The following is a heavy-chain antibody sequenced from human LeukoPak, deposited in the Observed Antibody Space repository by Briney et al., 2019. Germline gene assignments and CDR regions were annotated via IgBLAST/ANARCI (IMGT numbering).Heavy chain of an antibody. Sequence: ASVKVSCKASGYTFTSYDINWVRQATGQGLEWMGWMNPNSGNTGYAQKFQGRVTMTRDTSTSTVYMELSSLRSEDTAVYYCARDRRIAAAGTSPFYWGQGTLVTVSS. CDR1: GYTFTSYD. V-gene: IGHV1-8*01. J-gene: IGHJ4*02. CDR3: ARDRRIAAAGTSPFY. D-gene: IGHD6-13*01. CDR2: MNPNSGNT.